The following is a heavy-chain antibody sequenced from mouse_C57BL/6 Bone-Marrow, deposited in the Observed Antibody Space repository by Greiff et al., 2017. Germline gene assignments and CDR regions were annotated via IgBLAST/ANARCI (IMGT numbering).Heavy chain of an antibody. J-gene: IGHJ4*01. CDR3: ARRGILRWAMDY. D-gene: IGHD1-1*01. Sequence: VQLQQPGTELVKPGASVKLSCKASGYTFTSYWMHWVKQRPGQGLEWIGNINPSNGGTNYNEKFKSKATLTVDKSSRTAYMQLSSLTSEVSAVYYCARRGILRWAMDYWGQGTSVTVSS. CDR2: INPSNGGT. CDR1: GYTFTSYW. V-gene: IGHV1-53*01.